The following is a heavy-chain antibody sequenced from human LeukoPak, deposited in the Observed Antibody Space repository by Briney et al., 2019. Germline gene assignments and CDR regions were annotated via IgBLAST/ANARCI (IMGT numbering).Heavy chain of an antibody. Sequence: GGSLRLPCAASGFTFSSYAMSWVRQAPGKGLEWISGISGSGASTYYADSVKGRFTISRDDSRNTLYLQMNSLRGDDTAVYYRAKDVGKWESLHFFDYWGQGTLVTVSS. CDR2: ISGSGAST. CDR3: AKDVGKWESLHFFDY. CDR1: GFTFSSYA. D-gene: IGHD1-26*01. J-gene: IGHJ4*02. V-gene: IGHV3-23*01.